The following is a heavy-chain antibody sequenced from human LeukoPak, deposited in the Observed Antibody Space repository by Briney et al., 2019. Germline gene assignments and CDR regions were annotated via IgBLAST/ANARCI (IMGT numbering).Heavy chain of an antibody. Sequence: SETLSLTCAVYGGSFSGYYWSWIRQPPGKGLEWIGEINHGGGTNYNPSLKSRVTISVDTSKNQFSLKLSSVTAADTAVYYWLGYCSSTSCQNDYWGQGTLVTVSS. V-gene: IGHV4-34*03. CDR3: LGYCSSTSCQNDY. D-gene: IGHD2-2*01. J-gene: IGHJ4*02. CDR2: INHGGGT. CDR1: GGSFSGYY.